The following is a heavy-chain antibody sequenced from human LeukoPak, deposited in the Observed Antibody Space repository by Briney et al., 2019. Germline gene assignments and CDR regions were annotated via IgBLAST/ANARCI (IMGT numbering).Heavy chain of an antibody. D-gene: IGHD3-3*01. Sequence: SETLSLTCAVYGGSFSGYYWSWIRQPPGKGLEWIGEINHSGSTNYNPSLKSRVTISVDTSKNQFSLKLSSVTAADTAVYYCARYEEYDFWSGYPIGDFDYWGQGTLVTVSS. CDR1: GGSFSGYY. CDR2: INHSGST. J-gene: IGHJ4*02. V-gene: IGHV4-34*01. CDR3: ARYEEYDFWSGYPIGDFDY.